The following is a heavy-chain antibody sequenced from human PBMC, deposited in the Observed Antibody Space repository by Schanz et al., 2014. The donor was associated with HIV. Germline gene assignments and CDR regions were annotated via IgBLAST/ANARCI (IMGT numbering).Heavy chain of an antibody. J-gene: IGHJ6*02. CDR3: AKTSITLGMDV. CDR1: GLTFSSYW. V-gene: IGHV3-7*03. Sequence: EVQVVESGGGLVQPGGSLRLSCAASGLTFSSYWMSWVRQTPGKGLEWVANIKQDASEEYYVDSVKGRFTISRVNSKNTLYLQMNSLRAEDTAIYYCAKTSITLGMDVWGQGTTVTVSS. D-gene: IGHD1-20*01. CDR2: IKQDASEE.